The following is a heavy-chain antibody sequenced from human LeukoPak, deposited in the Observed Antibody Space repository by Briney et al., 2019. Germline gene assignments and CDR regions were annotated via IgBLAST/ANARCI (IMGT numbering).Heavy chain of an antibody. CDR1: GGSFSGYY. J-gene: IGHJ3*02. D-gene: IGHD2-15*01. CDR3: ARGRRAARLIVVVVAATPRNAFDI. Sequence: SETLSLTCAVYGGSFSGYYWSWIRQPPGKGLEWIGEINHSGSTNYNPSLKSRVTISVDTSKNQFSLKLSSVTAADTAVYYCARGRRAARLIVVVVAATPRNAFDIWGQGTTVTVSS. V-gene: IGHV4-34*01. CDR2: INHSGST.